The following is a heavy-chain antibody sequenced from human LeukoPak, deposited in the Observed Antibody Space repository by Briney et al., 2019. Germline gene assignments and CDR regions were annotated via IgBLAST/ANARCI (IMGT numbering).Heavy chain of an antibody. CDR1: GFTFSSYA. CDR3: AKGGLSGWYRNDAFDI. V-gene: IGHV3-23*01. Sequence: HPRGSLRLSCAASGFTFSSYAMSWVRQAPGKGLEWVSAISGSGGSTYYADSVKGRFTISRDNSKNTLYLQMNSLRAEDTAVYYCAKGGLSGWYRNDAFDIWGQGTMVTVSS. J-gene: IGHJ3*02. D-gene: IGHD6-19*01. CDR2: ISGSGGST.